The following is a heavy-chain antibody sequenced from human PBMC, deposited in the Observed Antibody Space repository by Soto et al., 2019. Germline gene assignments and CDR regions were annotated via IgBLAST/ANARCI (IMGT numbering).Heavy chain of an antibody. V-gene: IGHV4-59*01. D-gene: IGHD3-16*01. CDR3: GGNRPYYYDY. Sequence: SETLSLTCPVSCRSISGYYWSWIRQAAGRGLEWIGYIYHRGSTNYNPSLKSRVTISVDTSKNQLSLKLSSVTAADTAVYYCGGNRPYYYDYWRHGILVT. CDR1: CRSISGYY. J-gene: IGHJ4*01. CDR2: IYHRGST.